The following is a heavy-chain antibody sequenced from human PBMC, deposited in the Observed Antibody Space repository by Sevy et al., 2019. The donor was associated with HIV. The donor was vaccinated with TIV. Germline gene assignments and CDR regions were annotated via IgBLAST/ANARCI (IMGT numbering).Heavy chain of an antibody. D-gene: IGHD3-9*01. CDR2: IKQGGSET. V-gene: IGHV3-7*01. J-gene: IGHJ4*02. CDR3: GGCRPDNYYHDGAVYYGLLFDH. Sequence: GGSLRLSCAASGFTFGDYWLTWVRQVPGKGLEWVANIKQGGSETYYADSVKRRSSIFRDNAKNSLYLQMNSLGAEDTAVYYCGGCRPDNYYHDGAVYYGLLFDHWGQGALVTVSS. CDR1: GFTFGDYW.